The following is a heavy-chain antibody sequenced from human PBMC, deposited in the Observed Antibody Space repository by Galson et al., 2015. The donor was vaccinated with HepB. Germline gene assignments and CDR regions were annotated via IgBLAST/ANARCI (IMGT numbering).Heavy chain of an antibody. J-gene: IGHJ3*02. CDR2: IRYDGSNT. CDR3: ATLGWDCSGSGCPSDAFDI. CDR1: GFTFSSYG. D-gene: IGHD2-2*01. V-gene: IGHV3-30*02. Sequence: SLRLSCAASGFTFSSYGMHWVRQAPGKGLEWVAFIRYDGSNTYCVDSVKGRFTISRDNSKNTLYLQMNSLRDEDTAMYHCATLGWDCSGSGCPSDAFDIWGQGTMVTVSS.